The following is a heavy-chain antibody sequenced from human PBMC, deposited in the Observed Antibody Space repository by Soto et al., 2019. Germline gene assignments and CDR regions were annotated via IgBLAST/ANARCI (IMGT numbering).Heavy chain of an antibody. CDR3: VHTSFSLHSSAYSYDY. D-gene: IGHD2-21*01. J-gene: IGHJ4*02. CDR2: VYWDDDK. Sequence: QITLKESGPTVVKPTETLTLTCTFSGLSLSTRGVGVGWIRQPPGKALEWLAIVYWDDDKRYSPSLKSRPTITKDTSKNQVVLTMTDMHPVDTATYYCVHTSFSLHSSAYSYDYWGQGTLVTVSS. CDR1: GLSLSTRGVG. V-gene: IGHV2-5*02.